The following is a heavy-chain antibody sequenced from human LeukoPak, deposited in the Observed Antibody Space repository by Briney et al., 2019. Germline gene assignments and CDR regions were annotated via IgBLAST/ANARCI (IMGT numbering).Heavy chain of an antibody. D-gene: IGHD6-19*01. Sequence: VKVSCKASGYTFTGYYIHWVRQAPGQGLEWMGWINPNSGGTKYAQKFQGRVTMTRDTCISTAYMELSSLTSDDTALYYCARDGAVAGTAYPEYWGQGTLVTVSS. CDR3: ARDGAVAGTAYPEY. CDR1: GYTFTGYY. CDR2: INPNSGGT. J-gene: IGHJ4*02. V-gene: IGHV1-2*02.